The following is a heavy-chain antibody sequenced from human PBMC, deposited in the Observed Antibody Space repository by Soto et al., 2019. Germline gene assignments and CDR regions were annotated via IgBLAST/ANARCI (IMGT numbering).Heavy chain of an antibody. CDR1: GGSISSADYY. V-gene: IGHV4-30-4*01. J-gene: IGHJ4*02. D-gene: IGHD3-10*01. CDR3: ATHQGYYGSGSCCFDN. Sequence: PSETLSLTCTVSGGSISSADYYWSWIRQPPGKGLEWIGYIYYSGRTYYKPSLKSRVTISVDTSKNQFSLKLSSVTAADAAVYYCATHQGYYGSGSCCFDNWGLGTQVTVYS. CDR2: IYYSGRT.